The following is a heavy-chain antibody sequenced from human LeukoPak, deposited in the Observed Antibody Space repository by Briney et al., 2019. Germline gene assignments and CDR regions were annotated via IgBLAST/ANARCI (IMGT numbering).Heavy chain of an antibody. D-gene: IGHD5-24*01. CDR1: GFRFSDYY. CDR3: ARDPSKYVYNHGWFDP. J-gene: IGHJ5*02. V-gene: IGHV3-11*04. Sequence: GGSLRLSCAASGFRFSDYYMSWIRQAPRKGLEWVSYIGSSSSTTYYADSVKGRFTISRDNTRKSLYLQMNSLRAEDTAVYYCARDPSKYVYNHGWFDPWGQGTLVTVSS. CDR2: IGSSSSTT.